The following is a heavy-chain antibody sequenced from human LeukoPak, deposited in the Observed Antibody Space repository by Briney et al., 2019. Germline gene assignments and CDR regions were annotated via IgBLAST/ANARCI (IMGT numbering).Heavy chain of an antibody. D-gene: IGHD1-14*01. J-gene: IGHJ4*02. V-gene: IGHV3-7*03. CDR3: ARDGSLGPGYFDY. Sequence: PGGSLRLSCAASGFTFSSYWMSWVRQAPGKGLGWVANIKQDGSEKYYVDSVKGRFTISRDNAKNSLYLQMNSLRAEDTAVYYCARDGSLGPGYFDYWGQGTLVTVSS. CDR1: GFTFSSYW. CDR2: IKQDGSEK.